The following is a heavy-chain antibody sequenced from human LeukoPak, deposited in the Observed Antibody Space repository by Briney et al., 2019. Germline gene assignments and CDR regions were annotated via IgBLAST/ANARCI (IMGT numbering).Heavy chain of an antibody. CDR3: ARGDCSGGSCSSMDV. J-gene: IGHJ6*02. CDR2: INPAGDT. CDR1: GFTFSTYD. D-gene: IGHD2-15*01. Sequence: GGSLTLSCAASGFTFSTYDMHWVRQATGKGLEWVGGINPAGDTYYPGSVKGRFTISREDAKNSFFLQMNSLRVGDTAVYYCARGDCSGGSCSSMDVWGQGTTVTVSS. V-gene: IGHV3-13*04.